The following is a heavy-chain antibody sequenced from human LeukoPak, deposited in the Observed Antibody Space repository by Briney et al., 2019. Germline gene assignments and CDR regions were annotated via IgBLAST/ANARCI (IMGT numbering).Heavy chain of an antibody. CDR2: IKQDGSEK. V-gene: IGHV3-7*01. CDR3: ARDPICSGGSCYARYDAFDX. CDR1: GFTFSSYW. Sequence: GGSLRLSCAASGFTFSSYWMSWVRQAPGKGLEWVANIKQDGSEKYYVDSVKGRFTISRDNAKNSLYLQMNSLRAEDTAVYYCARDPICSGGSCYARYDAFDXXXQGTMVTVSS. D-gene: IGHD2-15*01. J-gene: IGHJ3*02.